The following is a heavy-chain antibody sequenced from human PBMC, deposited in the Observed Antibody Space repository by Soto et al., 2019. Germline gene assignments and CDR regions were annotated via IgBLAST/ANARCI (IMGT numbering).Heavy chain of an antibody. D-gene: IGHD1-26*01. J-gene: IGHJ4*02. CDR2: INGRGNYK. CDR1: GFTLTTYT. V-gene: IGHV3-21*02. Sequence: EVQLVESGGGQVKPGGSLRLSCVASGFTLTTYTMNWVRQAPGMGLEWVASINGRGNYKYYTDSVEGRFTISRDTAENSLYLHMNSLGAEDTAVYYCAREDGVVGATSAFDYWGQGALGTV. CDR3: AREDGVVGATSAFDY.